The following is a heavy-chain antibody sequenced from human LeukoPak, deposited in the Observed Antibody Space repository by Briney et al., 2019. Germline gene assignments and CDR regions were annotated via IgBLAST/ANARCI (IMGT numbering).Heavy chain of an antibody. V-gene: IGHV4-34*01. Sequence: PGVSLRLSCAVSGFIFSSYSMNWVRQAPGKGLEWIGEINHSGSTNYNPSLKSRVTISVDTSKNQFSLKLSSVTAADTAVYYCARRRILGWPWGYWGQGTLVTVSS. CDR3: ARRRILGWPWGY. CDR1: GFIFSSYS. J-gene: IGHJ4*02. CDR2: INHSGST. D-gene: IGHD4-23*01.